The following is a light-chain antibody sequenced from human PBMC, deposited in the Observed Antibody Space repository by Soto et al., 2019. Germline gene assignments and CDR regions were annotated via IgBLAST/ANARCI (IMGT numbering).Light chain of an antibody. V-gene: IGLV1-51*01. Sequence: QSVLTQPPSVSAAPGQKVTISCSGGGSNIGGNSVSWYQQLPGTAPKLLIYDDNKRPSGIPDRFSGSKSGTSAALGITGFQTGDEADYYCGSWDSRLSDYVFGNRTKVTV. CDR1: GSNIGGNS. CDR2: DDN. J-gene: IGLJ1*01. CDR3: GSWDSRLSDYV.